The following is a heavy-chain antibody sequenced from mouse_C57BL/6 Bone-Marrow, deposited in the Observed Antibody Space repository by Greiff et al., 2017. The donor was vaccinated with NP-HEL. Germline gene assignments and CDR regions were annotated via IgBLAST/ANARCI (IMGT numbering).Heavy chain of an antibody. CDR1: GYTFTSYW. CDR2: IDPSDSYT. V-gene: IGHV1-69*01. Sequence: VQLQQPGAELVMPGASVKLSCKASGYTFTSYWMHWVKQRPGQGLEWIGEIDPSDSYTNYNQKFKGKSTLTVDKSSSTAYMQLSSLTSEDAEFYYCARSCFFDYWGQGTTLTVSS. J-gene: IGHJ2*01. CDR3: ARSCFFDY.